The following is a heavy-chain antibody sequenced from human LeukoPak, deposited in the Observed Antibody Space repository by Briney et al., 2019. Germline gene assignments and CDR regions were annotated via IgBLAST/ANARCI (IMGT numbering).Heavy chain of an antibody. D-gene: IGHD6-13*01. CDR2: INHSGST. CDR3: ARHFGRRIAAAGTRAFDP. V-gene: IGHV4-34*01. Sequence: PSETLSLTCTVYGGSFSGYYWNWIRQPPGKGLEWIGEINHSGSTNYNPSLKSRVTISVDTPKNQFSLKLSSVTAADTAVYYCARHFGRRIAAAGTRAFDPWGQGTLVTVSS. CDR1: GGSFSGYY. J-gene: IGHJ5*02.